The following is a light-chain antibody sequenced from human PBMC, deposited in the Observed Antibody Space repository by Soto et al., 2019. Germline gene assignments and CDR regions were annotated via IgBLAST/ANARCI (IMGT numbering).Light chain of an antibody. CDR1: QSISSN. Sequence: IVVTQSPATLSVSPGERATLSCRASQSISSNLAWYQQKFGQAPRLLIYGASTRATGIPARFSGSGSGTEFTLTISSLQSEDFAVYYCQQYHYWWTFGQGTKVEIK. CDR3: QQYHYWWT. J-gene: IGKJ1*01. V-gene: IGKV3-15*01. CDR2: GAS.